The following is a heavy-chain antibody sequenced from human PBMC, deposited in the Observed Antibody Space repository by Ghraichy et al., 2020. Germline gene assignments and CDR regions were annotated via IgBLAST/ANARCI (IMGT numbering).Heavy chain of an antibody. CDR3: AKDRTNPDISMIVVVVSGCFDN. D-gene: IGHD3-22*01. CDR1: GFTFSNYA. CDR2: ISGSGGGT. V-gene: IGHV3-23*01. Sequence: GGSLRLSCTVSGFTFSNYAMSWVRQAPGKGPEWVSGISGSGGGTNYADSVKGRFTVSRDNSKNTLYLQMTSLRAEDTAVYYCAKDRTNPDISMIVVVVSGCFDNWGQGTLVTVSS. J-gene: IGHJ4*02.